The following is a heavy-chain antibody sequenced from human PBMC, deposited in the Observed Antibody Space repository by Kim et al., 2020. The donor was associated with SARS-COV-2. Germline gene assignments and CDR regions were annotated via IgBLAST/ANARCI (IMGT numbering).Heavy chain of an antibody. D-gene: IGHD5-12*01. CDR2: ISDSGGRA. V-gene: IGHV3-23*01. Sequence: GGSLRLSCAVSGFTFSNYAMNWVRQAPGKGLEWVSFISDSGGRAYYADSVKGRFTISRDNSKNTLYLQMNSLRAEDTAIYYCAKVYSGNTFYGMGVWGQG. CDR3: AKVYSGNTFYGMGV. CDR1: GFTFSNYA. J-gene: IGHJ6*02.